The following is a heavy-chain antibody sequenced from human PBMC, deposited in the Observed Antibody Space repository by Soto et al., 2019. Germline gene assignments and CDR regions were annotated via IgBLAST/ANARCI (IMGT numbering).Heavy chain of an antibody. V-gene: IGHV2-5*02. CDR3: VHQDCNNNNSYCDP. CDR1: GFSLSTSGVG. J-gene: IGHJ2*01. D-gene: IGHD4-4*01. CDR2: IYWDDDK. Sequence: QITVKESGPKLVKPSQTLTLTCAFSGFSLSTSGVGVGWVRQPPGKAPEWLALIYWDDDKRYRPSLKSRLSITKDASKDQVVFTMTNMDPVDTATYDCVHQDCNNNNSYCDPWGRGTLVTLSS.